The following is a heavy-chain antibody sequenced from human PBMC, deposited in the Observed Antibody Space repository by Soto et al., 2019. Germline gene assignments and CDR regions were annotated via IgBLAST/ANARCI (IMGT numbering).Heavy chain of an antibody. Sequence: PVGSLRLSCVASGFTFGSCGMNWVRQAPGKGLEWVAGVSPHGANTYYADSVRGRFIISRDDSRNTVSLDMNSLRGDDSAVYYCATEGAKTTWNFDYWGQGTVVTVSS. CDR2: VSPHGANT. V-gene: IGHV3-23*01. J-gene: IGHJ4*02. D-gene: IGHD1-1*01. CDR3: ATEGAKTTWNFDY. CDR1: GFTFGSCG.